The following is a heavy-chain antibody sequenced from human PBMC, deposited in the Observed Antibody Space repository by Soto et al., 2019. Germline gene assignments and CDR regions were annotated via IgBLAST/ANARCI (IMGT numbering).Heavy chain of an antibody. Sequence: GGSLRLSCAASGFTFSSYWMSWVRQAPGKGLEWVANIKQDGSNKYYADSVKGRFTISRDNSKNTLYLQMNSLRAEDTAVYYCAKDYSSSWYWGGPYYYYYGMDVWGQGTTVTVSS. CDR1: GFTFSSYW. V-gene: IGHV3-7*01. J-gene: IGHJ6*02. CDR3: AKDYSSSWYWGGPYYYYYGMDV. D-gene: IGHD6-13*01. CDR2: IKQDGSNK.